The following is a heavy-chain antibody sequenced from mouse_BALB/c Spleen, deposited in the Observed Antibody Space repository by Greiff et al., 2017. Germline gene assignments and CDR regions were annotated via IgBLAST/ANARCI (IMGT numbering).Heavy chain of an antibody. CDR3: ESSYGSSLTWFAY. D-gene: IGHD1-1*01. Sequence: VQLQQSGAELVRPGSSVKISCKASGYAFSSYWMNWVKQRPGQGLEWIGQIYPGDGDTNYNGKFKGKATLTADKSSSTAYMQLSSLTSEDSAVYFCESSYGSSLTWFAYWGQGTLVTVSA. CDR1: GYAFSSYW. V-gene: IGHV1-80*01. CDR2: IYPGDGDT. J-gene: IGHJ3*01.